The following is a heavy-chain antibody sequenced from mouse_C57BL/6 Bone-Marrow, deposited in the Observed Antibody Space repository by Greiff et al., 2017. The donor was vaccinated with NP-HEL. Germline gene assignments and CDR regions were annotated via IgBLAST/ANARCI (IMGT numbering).Heavy chain of an antibody. CDR1: GFSLTSYG. CDR2: IWGVGST. CDR3: ASYYYGRRDWFAY. J-gene: IGHJ3*01. Sequence: VQRVESGPGLVAPSQSLSITCTVSGFSLTSYGVDWVRQSPGKGLEWLGVIWGVGSTNYNSALKSRLSISKDNSKSQVFLKMNSLQTDDTAMYYCASYYYGRRDWFAYWGQGTLVTVSA. D-gene: IGHD1-1*01. V-gene: IGHV2-6*01.